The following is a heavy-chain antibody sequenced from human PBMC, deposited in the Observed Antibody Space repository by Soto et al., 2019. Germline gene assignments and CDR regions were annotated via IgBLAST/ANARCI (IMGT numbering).Heavy chain of an antibody. D-gene: IGHD2-15*01. CDR3: ARESAGRDEFQSSGDFDY. V-gene: IGHV1-46*01. Sequence: QVQLVQSGAEVKKPGASVKVSCKASGYFFASYSMHWVPQAPGQGLEWMGMINPSVGSTSYVEKFQGRVTMTRDTSTSTVYMELSGLRSEDTAVYYCARESAGRDEFQSSGDFDYWGQGTLVTVSS. CDR1: GYFFASYS. J-gene: IGHJ4*02. CDR2: INPSVGST.